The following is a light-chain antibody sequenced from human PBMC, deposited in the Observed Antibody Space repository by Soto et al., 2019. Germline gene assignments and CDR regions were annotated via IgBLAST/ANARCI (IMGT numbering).Light chain of an antibody. J-gene: IGLJ1*01. CDR3: QLYDSRLSGIHV. Sequence: QSVLTQPPSVSGAPGQRVTISCTGSSSNIGAGYDVHWYQQLPGTAPKLLIYGNSNRPSGVPDRFSGSKSGTSASLAITGLQAEDEADYYCQLYDSRLSGIHVFGTGTKVTVL. CDR2: GNS. CDR1: SSNIGAGYD. V-gene: IGLV1-40*01.